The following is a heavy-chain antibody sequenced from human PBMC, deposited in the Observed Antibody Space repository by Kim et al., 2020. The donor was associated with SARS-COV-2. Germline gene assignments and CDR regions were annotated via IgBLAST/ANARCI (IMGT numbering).Heavy chain of an antibody. CDR3: AKVDDSSGYYYYFDY. CDR1: GFTFSSYG. J-gene: IGHJ4*02. D-gene: IGHD3-22*01. CDR2: ISYDGSNK. V-gene: IGHV3-30*18. Sequence: GGSLRLSCAASGFTFSSYGMHWVRQAPGKGLEWVAVISYDGSNKYYADSVKGRFTISRDNSKNTLYLQMNSLRAEDTAVYYCAKVDDSSGYYYYFDYWGQGTLVTVSS.